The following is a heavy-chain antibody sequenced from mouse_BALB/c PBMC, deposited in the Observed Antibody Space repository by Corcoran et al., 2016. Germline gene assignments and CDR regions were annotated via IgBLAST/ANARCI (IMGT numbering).Heavy chain of an antibody. J-gene: IGHJ3*01. CDR2: INPNNGGT. CDR3: ARERYDYSFAY. D-gene: IGHD2-4*01. V-gene: IGHV1-18*01. Sequence: EIQLKQSGPELVKPGASVKISCKTSGYTFTAYTMNWVTQSHGKSLEGIGGINPNNGGTSYNQKIKGKATLTVDQSSSTAYMELRSLTSEDSAVYYCARERYDYSFAYCGQGTLVTVSA. CDR1: GYTFTAYT.